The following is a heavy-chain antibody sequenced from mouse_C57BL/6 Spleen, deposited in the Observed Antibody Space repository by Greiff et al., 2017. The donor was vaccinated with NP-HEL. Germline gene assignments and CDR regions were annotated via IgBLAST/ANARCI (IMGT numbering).Heavy chain of an antibody. CDR3: TIPYGNYVGFAY. J-gene: IGHJ3*01. V-gene: IGHV14-4*01. CDR2: IDPENGDT. Sequence: VQLQQSGAELVRPGASVKLSCTASGFNIKNDYMHWVKQRPEQGLEWIGWIDPENGDTEYASKFQGKATITADTSSNTAYLQLSSLTSEDTAVYYCTIPYGNYVGFAYWGQGTLVTVSA. D-gene: IGHD2-1*01. CDR1: GFNIKNDY.